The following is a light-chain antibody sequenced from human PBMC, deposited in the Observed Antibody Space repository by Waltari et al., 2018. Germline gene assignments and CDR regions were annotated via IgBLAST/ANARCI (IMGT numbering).Light chain of an antibody. CDR2: EDT. Sequence: QSALTQPPSASGSPGQSVTIPCPRTSSDGGDYVSWYQQHPGKAPKLMISEDTKRPSGVPDRCSGSKSGNTASLTVSGLQAEDEADYYCSSYAGSNNLVFGGGTKLTVL. CDR1: SSDGGDY. V-gene: IGLV2-8*01. CDR3: SSYAGSNNLV. J-gene: IGLJ2*01.